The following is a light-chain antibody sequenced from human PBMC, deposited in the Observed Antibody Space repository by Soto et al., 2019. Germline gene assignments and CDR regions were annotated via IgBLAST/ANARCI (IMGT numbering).Light chain of an antibody. CDR1: SSNIGSGV. V-gene: IGLV1-44*01. J-gene: IGLJ2*01. CDR2: SND. Sequence: QSALTQPPSASGTPGQRVTISCSGSSSNIGSGVVNWYQQLPGTAPKLLIFSNDERPSGVPDRFSGSKSGTSASLAISGLQSDDEADYYCATWDDSLNGVVFGGGTKVTVL. CDR3: ATWDDSLNGVV.